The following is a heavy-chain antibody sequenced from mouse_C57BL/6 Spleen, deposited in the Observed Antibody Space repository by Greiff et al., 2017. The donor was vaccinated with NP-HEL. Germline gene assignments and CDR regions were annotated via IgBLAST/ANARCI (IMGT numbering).Heavy chain of an antibody. D-gene: IGHD1-1*01. CDR3: ARLGYYGSLAMDY. V-gene: IGHV2-6*03. Sequence: VMLVESGPGLVAPSQSLSITCTVSGFSLTSYGVHWVRQPPGKGLEWLVVIWSDGSTTYNSALKSRLSISKDNSKSQVFLKMNSLQTDDTAMYYCARLGYYGSLAMDYWGQGTSVTVSS. J-gene: IGHJ4*01. CDR2: IWSDGST. CDR1: GFSLTSYG.